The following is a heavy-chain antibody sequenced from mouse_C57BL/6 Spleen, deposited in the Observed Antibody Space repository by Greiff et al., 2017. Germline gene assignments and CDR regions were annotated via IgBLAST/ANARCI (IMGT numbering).Heavy chain of an antibody. J-gene: IGHJ4*01. CDR1: GYTFTSYW. CDR3: ARDHYGNLSYAMDY. D-gene: IGHD2-1*01. V-gene: IGHV1-55*01. CDR2: IYPGSGST. Sequence: QVQLQQPGAELVKPGASVKMSCKASGYTFTSYWITWVTQRPGQGLEWIGDIYPGSGSTNYNEKFKSKATLTVDTSSSTAYMQLSSLTSEDSAVYYCARDHYGNLSYAMDYWGQGTSVTVSS.